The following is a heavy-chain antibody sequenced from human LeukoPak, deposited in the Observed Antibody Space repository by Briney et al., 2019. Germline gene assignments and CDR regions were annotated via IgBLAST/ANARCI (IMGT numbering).Heavy chain of an antibody. Sequence: GGSLRLSCTASGLTFSEYAMTWVRQAPGKGLEWVSTITAGGSHTYYPDSVKGRFTISRDNSKNTLYLQMNSLRVEDTAAYYCANLNVPWGQGTLVTVSS. CDR2: ITAGGSHT. J-gene: IGHJ5*02. CDR1: GLTFSEYA. V-gene: IGHV3-23*01. CDR3: ANLNVP. D-gene: IGHD1-1*01.